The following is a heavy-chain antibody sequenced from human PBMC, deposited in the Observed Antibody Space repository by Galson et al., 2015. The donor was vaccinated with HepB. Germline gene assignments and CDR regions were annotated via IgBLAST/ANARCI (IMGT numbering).Heavy chain of an antibody. V-gene: IGHV3-7*01. D-gene: IGHD5-24*01. CDR3: ARYGYNGGLDV. Sequence: SLRLSCAASGFSFGNYWMTWVRQAPGKGLEWVANIKPDGSGKYYVDSVRGRFTMFRDNVKNSLFLQMDSLRDEDTAVYYCARYGYNGGLDVWGQGTTVTVSS. CDR2: IKPDGSGK. J-gene: IGHJ6*02. CDR1: GFSFGNYW.